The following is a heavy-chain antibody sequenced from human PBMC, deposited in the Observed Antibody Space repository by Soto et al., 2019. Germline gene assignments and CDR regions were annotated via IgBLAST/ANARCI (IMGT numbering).Heavy chain of an antibody. CDR1: KCTFSNYW. CDR3: ARVYFKYDY. Sequence: GGSLRLSCVASKCTFSNYWMTWVRQAPGKGLEWVANIKEDGSEKYYVDSVKGRFTISRDNSKKSMYLQMNSLSAEATAVYFCARVYFKYDYWGRGPLVTVSS. CDR2: IKEDGSEK. D-gene: IGHD3-10*01. V-gene: IGHV3-7*01. J-gene: IGHJ4*02.